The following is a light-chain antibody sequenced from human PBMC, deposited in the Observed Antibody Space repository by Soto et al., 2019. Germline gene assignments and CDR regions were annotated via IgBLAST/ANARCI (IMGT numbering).Light chain of an antibody. CDR2: KAS. CDR3: QHYNSYSEA. J-gene: IGKJ1*01. Sequence: DSQRTQSPSTLSGSVGDRVTITWRASQTISSWLAWYQQKSGKAPKLLIYKASTLKSGVPSRFSGSGSGTEFTLTISSLQPDDFATYYCQHYNSYSEAFGQGTKV. V-gene: IGKV1-5*03. CDR1: QTISSW.